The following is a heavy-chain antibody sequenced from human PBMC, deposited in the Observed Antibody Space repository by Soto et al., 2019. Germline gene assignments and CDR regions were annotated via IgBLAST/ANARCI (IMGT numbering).Heavy chain of an antibody. CDR1: GYTFTSYA. CDR3: ARDQGLWPHDY. D-gene: IGHD3-16*01. Sequence: QVQLVQSGAEVKKPGASVKVSCKASGYTFTSYAMHWVRQAPGQRLEWMGWINAGNGNTKYSQKFQGRVTITRDTSASTAYMDLSSLRSEDTAVYYCARDQGLWPHDYWGQGTLVTVSS. V-gene: IGHV1-3*01. CDR2: INAGNGNT. J-gene: IGHJ4*02.